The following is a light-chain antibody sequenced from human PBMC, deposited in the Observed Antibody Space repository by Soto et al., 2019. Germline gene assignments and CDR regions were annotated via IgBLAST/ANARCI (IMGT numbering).Light chain of an antibody. CDR2: AAS. V-gene: IGKV3-15*01. J-gene: IGKJ4*01. CDR3: QQYNNWPPIT. Sequence: EIVMTQSPATLSLSPGERATLSCRASQSLGSHLAWYQQKPGQAPRLLIYAASTRATGIPARFSGSGSGTEFSLTISNLQSEDFAVYYCQQYNNWPPITVGGGTKVDIK. CDR1: QSLGSH.